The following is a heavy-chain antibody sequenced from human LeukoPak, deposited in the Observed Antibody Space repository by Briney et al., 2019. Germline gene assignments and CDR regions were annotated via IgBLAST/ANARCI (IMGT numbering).Heavy chain of an antibody. J-gene: IGHJ4*02. Sequence: AGGSLRLSCAASGFTFSSYAMSWVRQAPGKGLEWVSPISGSGGSTYYADSVKDRFTISRDNSKNTLYLQMNSLRAEDTAVYYCASPGYDILTPLDYWGQGTLVTVSS. D-gene: IGHD3-9*01. CDR2: ISGSGGST. CDR3: ASPGYDILTPLDY. V-gene: IGHV3-23*01. CDR1: GFTFSSYA.